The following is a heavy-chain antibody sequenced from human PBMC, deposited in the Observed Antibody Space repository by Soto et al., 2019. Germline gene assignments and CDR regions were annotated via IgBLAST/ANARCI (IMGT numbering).Heavy chain of an antibody. D-gene: IGHD4-4*01. CDR3: VKDGAVTFSGWFFDY. V-gene: IGHV3-64D*06. J-gene: IGHJ4*02. CDR1: GFPFSRFA. CDR2: ISFNGGDT. Sequence: PXGSLRRSCAASGFPFSRFAIHWVRQAPGKGLVYVSVISFNGGDTYHADSVKGRFSISRDNSKNTVYLQMSSLRAEDTAVYYCVKDGAVTFSGWFFDYWGQGTQVTVYS.